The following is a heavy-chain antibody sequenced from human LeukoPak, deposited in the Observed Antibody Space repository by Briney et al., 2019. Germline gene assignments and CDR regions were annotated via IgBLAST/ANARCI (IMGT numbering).Heavy chain of an antibody. Sequence: GESLKISCQVSGYRFTSYWIGWVRQMPGKGLEWVGIIYPGDSDTRYSPSLQGQVTISADKSIRTAYLQWSSLKASDTAMYYCARHKGVVGAYLFDYWGQGTLVTVSS. CDR2: IYPGDSDT. CDR1: GYRFTSYW. J-gene: IGHJ4*02. V-gene: IGHV5-51*01. D-gene: IGHD1-26*01. CDR3: ARHKGVVGAYLFDY.